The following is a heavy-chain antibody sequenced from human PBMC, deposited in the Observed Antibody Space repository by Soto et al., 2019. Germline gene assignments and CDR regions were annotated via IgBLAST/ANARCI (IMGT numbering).Heavy chain of an antibody. Sequence: SSETLSLTCTVSGGSISSYYWSWIRQPAGKGLEWTRRIYTSGSTNYNPSLKSRVTMSVDTSKNQFSLKLSSVTAADTAVYYCAREPRTGKRDNWFDPWGQGTLVTVSS. J-gene: IGHJ5*02. CDR3: AREPRTGKRDNWFDP. CDR2: IYTSGST. V-gene: IGHV4-4*07. CDR1: GGSISSYY.